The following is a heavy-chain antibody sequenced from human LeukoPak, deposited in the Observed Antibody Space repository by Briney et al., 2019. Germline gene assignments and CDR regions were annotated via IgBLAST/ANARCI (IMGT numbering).Heavy chain of an antibody. CDR2: ISAYNGNT. CDR3: ALSTGTGPFDY. D-gene: IGHD1-1*01. CDR1: GYTFTDYH. V-gene: IGHV1-18*04. J-gene: IGHJ4*02. Sequence: ASVKVSCKASGYTFTDYHIHWVRQAPGQGLEWMGWISAYNGNTNYAQKLQGRVTMTTDTSTSTAYMELRSLRSDDTAVYYCALSTGTGPFDYWGRGTLVTVSS.